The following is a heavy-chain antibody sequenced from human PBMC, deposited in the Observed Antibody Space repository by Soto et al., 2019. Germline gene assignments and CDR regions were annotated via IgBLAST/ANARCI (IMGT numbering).Heavy chain of an antibody. D-gene: IGHD3-10*01. V-gene: IGHV1-46*01. J-gene: IGHJ4*02. CDR3: ARDFSGPMDY. Sequence: ASVKVSCKASGYTFTNYYMHWVRQAPGQGLEWMGIIYPSGGSTRNAQKFQGRVTMTRDTSTSTVYMELSSLRSEDTAVYYCARDFSGPMDYWGRGALVTVSS. CDR1: GYTFTNYY. CDR2: IYPSGGST.